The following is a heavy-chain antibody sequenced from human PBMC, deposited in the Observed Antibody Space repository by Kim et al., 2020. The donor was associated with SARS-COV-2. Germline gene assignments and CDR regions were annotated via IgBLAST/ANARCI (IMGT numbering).Heavy chain of an antibody. CDR1: GFTFSSYG. V-gene: IGHV3-30*18. CDR2: ISYDGSNK. D-gene: IGHD5-12*01. J-gene: IGHJ4*01. CDR3: AKVKKRGYSGYDYNEDY. Sequence: GGSLRLSCAASGFTFSSYGMHWVRQAPGKGLEWVAVISYDGSNKYYADSVKGRFTISRDNSKNTLYLQMNSLRAEDTAVYYCAKVKKRGYSGYDYNEDY.